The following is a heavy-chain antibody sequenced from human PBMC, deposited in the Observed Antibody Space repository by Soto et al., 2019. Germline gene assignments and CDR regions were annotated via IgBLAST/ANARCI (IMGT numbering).Heavy chain of an antibody. D-gene: IGHD3-22*01. J-gene: IGHJ4*02. Sequence: GASVKVSCPSSGYTFTSYYMHWVRQAPGQGLEWMGIINPSGGSTSYAQKFQGRVTMTRDTSTSTVYMELSSLRSEDTAVYYCARDYSDRRGALWGQRSPVTVSS. V-gene: IGHV1-46*01. CDR3: ARDYSDRRGAL. CDR1: GYTFTSYY. CDR2: INPSGGST.